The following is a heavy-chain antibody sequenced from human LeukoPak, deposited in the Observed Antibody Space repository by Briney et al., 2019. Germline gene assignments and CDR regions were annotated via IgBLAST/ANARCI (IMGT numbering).Heavy chain of an antibody. CDR1: GASISSGSYY. V-gene: IGHV4-61*02. Sequence: SETLSLTCTVSGASISSGSYYWSWIRQPAGKGLEWIGRIYTSGSTNYNPSLKSRVSISVDTSKNHFSLKLSSVTAADTAVYYWARDGDNYYGSGSYGYWGQGTLVTVSS. D-gene: IGHD3-10*01. CDR2: IYTSGST. CDR3: ARDGDNYYGSGSYGY. J-gene: IGHJ4*02.